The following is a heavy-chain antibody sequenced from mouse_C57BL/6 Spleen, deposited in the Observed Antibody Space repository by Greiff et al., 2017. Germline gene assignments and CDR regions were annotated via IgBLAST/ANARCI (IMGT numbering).Heavy chain of an antibody. J-gene: IGHJ3*01. V-gene: IGHV1-82*01. D-gene: IGHD2-4*01. CDR1: GYAFSSSW. CDR3: ARNTMITTGFAY. Sequence: VMLVESGPELVKPGASVKISCKASGYAFSSSWLNWVKQRPGKGLEWIGRIYPGDGDTNYNGKFKGKATLTADKSSSTAYMQLSSLTSEASAVYFCARNTMITTGFAYWGQGTLVTVSA. CDR2: IYPGDGDT.